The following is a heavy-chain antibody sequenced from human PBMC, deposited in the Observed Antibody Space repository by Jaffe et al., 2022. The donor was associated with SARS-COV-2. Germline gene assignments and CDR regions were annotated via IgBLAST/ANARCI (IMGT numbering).Heavy chain of an antibody. V-gene: IGHV3-30*18. Sequence: QVQLVESGGGVVQPGRSLRLSCAASGFTFSSYGMHWVRQAPGKGLEWVAVISYDGSNKYYADSVKGRFTISRDNSKNTLYLQMNSLRAEDTAVYYCAKADYDSLFYYYYGMDVWGQGTTVTVSS. CDR1: GFTFSSYG. D-gene: IGHD3-22*01. CDR2: ISYDGSNK. CDR3: AKADYDSLFYYYYGMDV. J-gene: IGHJ6*02.